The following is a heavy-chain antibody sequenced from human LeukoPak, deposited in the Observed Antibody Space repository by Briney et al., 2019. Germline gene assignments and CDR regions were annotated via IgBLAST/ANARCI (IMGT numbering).Heavy chain of an antibody. D-gene: IGHD3-22*01. CDR3: AKDRLEYYYDSSGYYFDY. V-gene: IGHV3-30*18. Sequence: PGRSLRLSCAASGFTLSSYGMHWVRQAPGKGLEWVAVISYDGSNKYYADSVKGRFTISRDNSKNTLYLQMNSLRAEDTAVYYCAKDRLEYYYDSSGYYFDYWGQGTLVTVSS. CDR2: ISYDGSNK. J-gene: IGHJ4*02. CDR1: GFTLSSYG.